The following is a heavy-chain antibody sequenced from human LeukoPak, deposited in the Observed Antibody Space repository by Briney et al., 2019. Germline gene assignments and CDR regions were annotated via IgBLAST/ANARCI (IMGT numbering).Heavy chain of an antibody. J-gene: IGHJ3*02. D-gene: IGHD6-19*01. CDR1: RFTFSSYS. Sequence: PGGSLRLSRAASRFTFSSYSMNWVRQAPGKGLEWVSSISSSSTYIYYADSVKGRFTISRDNAKNSLFLQMSSLRAEDTAVYYCARALSGWADAFDIWGQGTMVTVSS. V-gene: IGHV3-21*01. CDR2: ISSSSTYI. CDR3: ARALSGWADAFDI.